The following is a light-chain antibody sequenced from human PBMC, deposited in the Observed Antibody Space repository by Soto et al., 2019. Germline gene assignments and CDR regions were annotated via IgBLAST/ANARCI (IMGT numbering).Light chain of an antibody. Sequence: EVVLTQSPGTLSLSPGARAPLSCRARQSVSSSYVAWYQQKRGQAPRLLMYGASSRATGIPDRFSGSGSGTDFTLTISRLEPEDFVLYYCQHFRAFGQGTRLEIK. CDR2: GAS. CDR3: QHFRA. J-gene: IGKJ5*01. CDR1: QSVSSSY. V-gene: IGKV3-20*01.